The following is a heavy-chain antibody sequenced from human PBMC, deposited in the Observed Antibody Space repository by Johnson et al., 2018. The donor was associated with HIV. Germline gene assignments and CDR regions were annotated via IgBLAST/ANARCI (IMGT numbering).Heavy chain of an antibody. J-gene: IGHJ3*02. CDR2: ISYDGGTT. Sequence: VQLVESGGGLVQPGGSLRLSCAASGFTFSSYAMSWVRQAPGKGLEWVAVISYDGGTTYYAAPVKGRFTISRDDSKNTLYLQINSLKTEDTAVYYCRLVEAIWYDSSGPSDAFDIWGQGTMVTVSS. D-gene: IGHD3-22*01. CDR1: GFTFSSYA. V-gene: IGHV3-15*01. CDR3: RLVEAIWYDSSGPSDAFDI.